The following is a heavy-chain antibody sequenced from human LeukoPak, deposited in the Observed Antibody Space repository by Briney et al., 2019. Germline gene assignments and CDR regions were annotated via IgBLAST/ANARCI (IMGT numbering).Heavy chain of an antibody. CDR2: FYSGGST. CDR1: GFTFSSYG. D-gene: IGHD4-11*01. V-gene: IGHV3-66*01. J-gene: IGHJ6*02. Sequence: GRSLRLSCAASGFTFSSYGMHWVRQAPGKGREGVSVFYSGGSTYYADSVKGRFTISRDNSKNTLYLQMNSLRAEDTAVYYCARDAQGYSNYVWNYYYYYGMDVWGQGTTVTVSS. CDR3: ARDAQGYSNYVWNYYYYYGMDV.